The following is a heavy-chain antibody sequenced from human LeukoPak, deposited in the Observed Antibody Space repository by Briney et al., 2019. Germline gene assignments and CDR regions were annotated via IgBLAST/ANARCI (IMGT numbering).Heavy chain of an antibody. CDR3: AKAADPGNNYYFDY. CDR1: GLTFSSYA. D-gene: IGHD2/OR15-2a*01. J-gene: IGHJ4*02. V-gene: IGHV3-23*01. CDR2: ISDSGRST. Sequence: GGSLRLSCAASGLTFSSYAMSWVRQAPGKGLEWVSGISDSGRSTYYTDSVKGRFTISRDNSKNTLYLQMNTLRAEDTAVYYCAKAADPGNNYYFDYWGQGTLVTVSS.